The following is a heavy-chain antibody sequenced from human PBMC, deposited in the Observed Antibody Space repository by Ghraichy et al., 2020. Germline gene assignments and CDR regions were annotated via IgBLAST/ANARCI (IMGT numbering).Heavy chain of an antibody. CDR2: IYYSGST. J-gene: IGHJ4*02. CDR1: GGSISSSSYY. V-gene: IGHV4-39*01. D-gene: IGHD6-13*01. Sequence: LRLSCTVSGGSISSSSYYWGWIRQPPGKGLEWIGSIYYSGSTYYNPSLKSRVTISVDTSKNQFSLKLSSVTAADTAVYYCARRGYSSSAYEDWGQGTLVTVSS. CDR3: ARRGYSSSAYED.